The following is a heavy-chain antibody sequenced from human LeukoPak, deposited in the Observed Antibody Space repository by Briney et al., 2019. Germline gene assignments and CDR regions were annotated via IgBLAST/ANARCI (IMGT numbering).Heavy chain of an antibody. Sequence: GGSLSHSCAASGLTDRCNHMNWVRPAAGKGLEWVSLGYRYEWTYYADSVKGRFTISRDNSKNTLYVHMNGLRTEGTAVYYCARDIGGDGFSHFDYWGEGGLVTVSS. D-gene: IGHD3-16*01. CDR2: GYRYEWT. J-gene: IGHJ4*02. V-gene: IGHV3-53*01. CDR1: GLTDRCNH. CDR3: ARDIGGDGFSHFDY.